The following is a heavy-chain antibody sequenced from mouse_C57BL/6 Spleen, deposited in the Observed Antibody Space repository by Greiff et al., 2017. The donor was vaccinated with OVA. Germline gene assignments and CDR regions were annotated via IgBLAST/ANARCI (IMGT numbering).Heavy chain of an antibody. CDR2: ISYDGSN. CDR3: ARGEPLSWFAY. CDR1: GYSITSGYY. Sequence: VQLKESGPGLVKPSQSLSLTCSVTGYSITSGYYWNWIRQFPGNKLEWMGYISYDGSNNYNPSLKNRISITRDTSKNQFFLKLNSVTTEDTATYYCARGEPLSWFAYWGQGTLVTVSA. J-gene: IGHJ3*01. V-gene: IGHV3-6*01.